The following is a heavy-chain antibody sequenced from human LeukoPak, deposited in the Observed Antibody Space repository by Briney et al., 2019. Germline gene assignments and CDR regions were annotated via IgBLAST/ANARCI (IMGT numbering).Heavy chain of an antibody. J-gene: IGHJ4*02. CDR3: TAQGGWYIDY. D-gene: IGHD6-19*01. V-gene: IGHV4-59*12. CDR2: IYYSGKS. Sequence: SETLSLTCAVSGGSISGYYWGWIRQPPGKGLEWIGYIYYSGKSKYSPSLKSRVTISVDKSKNQFSLKLNSMTAADTAVYYCTAQGGWYIDYWGQGTLVTVSS. CDR1: GGSISGYY.